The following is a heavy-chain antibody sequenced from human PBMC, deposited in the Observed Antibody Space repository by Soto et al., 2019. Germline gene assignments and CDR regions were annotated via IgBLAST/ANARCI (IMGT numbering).Heavy chain of an antibody. J-gene: IGHJ4*02. Sequence: QVQLVESGGGVVQPGGSLRLSCAASGFTFSSYGMHWVRQAPGKGLEWVAVISYDGSNRYYGDSVKGRFTISRDNSKNTLSLQMNSLRAQDTAVYYCASTWSGYYYFDSWGQGTLVTVSS. D-gene: IGHD3-3*01. CDR2: ISYDGSNR. CDR1: GFTFSSYG. V-gene: IGHV3-30*03. CDR3: ASTWSGYYYFDS.